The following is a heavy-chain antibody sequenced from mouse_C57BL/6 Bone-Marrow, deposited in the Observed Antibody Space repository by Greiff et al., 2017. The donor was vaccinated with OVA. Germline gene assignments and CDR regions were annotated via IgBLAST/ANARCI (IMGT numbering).Heavy chain of an antibody. CDR3: ARRASGYGSTFDY. V-gene: IGHV1-7*01. D-gene: IGHD1-1*01. Sequence: QVQLQQSGAELAKPGASVKLSCKASGYTFTSYWMHWVKQRPGQGLEWIGYINPSSGYTKYNQKFKDKATLTADKSSSTAYMQLSSLTYEDSAVYYCARRASGYGSTFDYWGQGTTLTVSS. J-gene: IGHJ2*01. CDR2: INPSSGYT. CDR1: GYTFTSYW.